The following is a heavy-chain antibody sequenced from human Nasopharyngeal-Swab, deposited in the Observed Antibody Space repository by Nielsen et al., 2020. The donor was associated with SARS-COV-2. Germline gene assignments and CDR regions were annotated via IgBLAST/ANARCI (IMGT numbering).Heavy chain of an antibody. J-gene: IGHJ5*02. CDR2: ISHNSGT. CDR3: AKEGAKGWFDP. CDR1: GISISSQY. Sequence: SETLSLTCTASGISISSQYWSWIRQPPGKGLEWIGYISHNSGTNYKPSLKSRVTMFMDTSKNQFSLRVRSVTAADTAVYYCAKEGAKGWFDPWGQGTLVTVSS. V-gene: IGHV4-59*11.